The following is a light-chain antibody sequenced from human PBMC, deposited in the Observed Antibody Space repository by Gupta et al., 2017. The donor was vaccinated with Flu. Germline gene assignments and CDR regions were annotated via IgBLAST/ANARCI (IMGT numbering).Light chain of an antibody. CDR1: HSNIGSNY. CDR3: AAWDDSLGAVV. V-gene: IGLV1-47*01. CDR2: RTN. Sequence: QSVLTQPPSASVTPGQRVTISCSGSHSNIGSNYVYWYQKLPGAAPKLLIYRTNQRPSGVPDRFSGSRSGTSASLAFTGLRSEEEADYYCAAWDDSLGAVVFGGGTKVTVL. J-gene: IGLJ2*01.